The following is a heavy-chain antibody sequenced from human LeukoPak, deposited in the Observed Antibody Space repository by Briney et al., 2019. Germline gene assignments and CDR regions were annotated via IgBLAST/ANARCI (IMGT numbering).Heavy chain of an antibody. CDR1: GGSISRGGYS. CDR2: IYHSGST. J-gene: IGHJ4*02. Sequence: SETLSLTCAVSGGSISRGGYSWSWIRQPPGKGLEWIGYIYHSGSTYYNPSLKSRVTISVDRSKNQFSLKLSSVTAADTAVYYCARVAAGFTLDYWGRGTLVTVSS. V-gene: IGHV4-30-2*01. D-gene: IGHD2-15*01. CDR3: ARVAAGFTLDY.